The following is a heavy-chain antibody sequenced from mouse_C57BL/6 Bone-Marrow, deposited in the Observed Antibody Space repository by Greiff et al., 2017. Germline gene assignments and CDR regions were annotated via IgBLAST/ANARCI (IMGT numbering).Heavy chain of an antibody. V-gene: IGHV3-6*01. CDR1: GYSITSGYY. CDR2: ISYDGSN. CDR3: ARPYDYDGGYYYAMDY. D-gene: IGHD2-4*01. J-gene: IGHJ4*01. Sequence: EVKLMESGPGLVKPSQSLSLTCSVTGYSITSGYYWNWIRQFPGNKLEWMGYISYDGSNNYNPSLKNRISITRDTSKNQFFLKLNSVTTEDTATYYCARPYDYDGGYYYAMDYWGQGTSVTVSS.